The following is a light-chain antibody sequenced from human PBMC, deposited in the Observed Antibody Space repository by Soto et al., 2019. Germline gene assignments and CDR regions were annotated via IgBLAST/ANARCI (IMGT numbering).Light chain of an antibody. Sequence: QSVLTQPASVSGSPGQSITISCTGTSSDIGAYNFVSWYQQHPGKAPQLMLYDVNIRPSGVSNRFSGSKSGNTASLTISGLQAEDEAEYYCTSWTTSTTMIFGGGTKLTVL. CDR2: DVN. CDR3: TSWTTSTTMI. V-gene: IGLV2-14*03. CDR1: SSDIGAYNF. J-gene: IGLJ2*01.